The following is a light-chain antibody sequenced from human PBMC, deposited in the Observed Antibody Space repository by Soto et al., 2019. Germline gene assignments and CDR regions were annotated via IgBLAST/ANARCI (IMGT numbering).Light chain of an antibody. Sequence: DTQMTQSPFTLSASVGDRVTITCRASQSISSWLAWYQQKPGKAPKLLIYKASSLESGVPSRFSGSGSGTEFTLTISSLQPDDFATYYCQQYNSYSRTFGQGTKVEIK. V-gene: IGKV1-5*03. J-gene: IGKJ1*01. CDR1: QSISSW. CDR3: QQYNSYSRT. CDR2: KAS.